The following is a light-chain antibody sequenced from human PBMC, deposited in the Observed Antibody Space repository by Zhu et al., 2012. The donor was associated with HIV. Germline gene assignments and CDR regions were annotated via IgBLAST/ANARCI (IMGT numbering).Light chain of an antibody. CDR3: QQYNNWPRT. CDR2: GAF. V-gene: IGKV3-15*01. CDR1: HSVSST. J-gene: IGKJ1*01. Sequence: EIVMTQSPATLSVSPGETATLSCRASHSVSSTLAWYQQKPGQAPRLLIYGAFTRATGIPARFSGRGSGTEFTLTISSLQSEDFAVYYCQQYNNWPRTFGQGTKVEIK.